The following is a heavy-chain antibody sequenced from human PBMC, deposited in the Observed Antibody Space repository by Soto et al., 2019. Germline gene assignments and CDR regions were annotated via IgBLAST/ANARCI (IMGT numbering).Heavy chain of an antibody. CDR2: IIPIFGTA. J-gene: IGHJ5*02. Sequence: QVQLVQSGAEVKKPGSSVKVSCKASGGTFSSYAISWVRQAPGQGLEWMGGIIPIFGTANYAQKFQGRVTITADESTSTAYMELSSLRSEDTAVYYCARELAPYAYDSSGYYHNCFDPWGQGTLVTVSS. CDR1: GGTFSSYA. D-gene: IGHD3-22*01. V-gene: IGHV1-69*12. CDR3: ARELAPYAYDSSGYYHNCFDP.